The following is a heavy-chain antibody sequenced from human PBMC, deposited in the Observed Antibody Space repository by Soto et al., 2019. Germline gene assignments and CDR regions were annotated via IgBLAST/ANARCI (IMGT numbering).Heavy chain of an antibody. D-gene: IGHD3-9*01. CDR2: IYYSGST. J-gene: IGHJ5*02. V-gene: IGHV4-31*03. CDR1: GGSISSGGYY. CDR3: ARAGFDWGSGGWFDP. Sequence: SETLSLTCTVSGGSISSGGYYWSWIRQHPGKGLEWIGYIYYSGSTYYNPSLKSRVTISVDTSKNQFSLKLSSVTAADTAVYYCARAGFDWGSGGWFDPWGQGTLVTVSS.